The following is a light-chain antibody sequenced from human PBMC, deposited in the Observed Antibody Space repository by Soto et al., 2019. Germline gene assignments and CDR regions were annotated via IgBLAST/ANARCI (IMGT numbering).Light chain of an antibody. CDR3: QQYGSSRWT. CDR2: GAS. V-gene: IGKV3-15*01. CDR1: QSVSSN. Sequence: EIVMTQSPATLSVSPGERATLSCRASQSVSSNLAWYQQKPGQAPRLLIYGASTRATGIPARFSGSGSGTEFTLTISSLQSEDFAVYYCQQYGSSRWTFGQGTKVEI. J-gene: IGKJ1*01.